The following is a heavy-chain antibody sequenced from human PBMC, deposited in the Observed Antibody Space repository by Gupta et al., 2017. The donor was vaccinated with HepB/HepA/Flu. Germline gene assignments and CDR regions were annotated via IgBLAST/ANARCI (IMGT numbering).Heavy chain of an antibody. J-gene: IGHJ4*02. CDR1: GCTFSNHF. V-gene: IGHV3-7*01. D-gene: IGHD3-22*01. CDR2: IAHDGSEK. CDR3: ARERLTSKGYYLN. Sequence: EEQVVESGGGLVQPVGSLRLSCAGSGCTFSNHFISWVRQAPGKGLEWVANIAHDGSEKQYVDSVKGRFTISRDNAKNSAFLQMNSLTAEDTAVYFCARERLTSKGYYLNWGQGTLVTVSS.